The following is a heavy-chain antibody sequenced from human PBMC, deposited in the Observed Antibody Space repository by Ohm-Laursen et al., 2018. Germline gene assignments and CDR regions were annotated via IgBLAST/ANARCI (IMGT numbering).Heavy chain of an antibody. CDR1: GFTFSNYG. CDR2: ISNDGSNK. CDR3: AKDPSTITFGGATQY. D-gene: IGHD3-16*01. Sequence: SLRLSCAASGFTFSNYGMHWVRQAPGKGLEWVAVISNDGSNKFYADSVKGRFTISRDNSKNTLFLQMNSLRAEDTTVYYCAKDPSTITFGGATQYWGQGTLVTVSS. V-gene: IGHV3-30*18. J-gene: IGHJ4*02.